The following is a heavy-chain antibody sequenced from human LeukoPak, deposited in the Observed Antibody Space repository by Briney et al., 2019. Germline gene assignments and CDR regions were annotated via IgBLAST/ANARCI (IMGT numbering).Heavy chain of an antibody. CDR3: ASSMYDSSGYADY. J-gene: IGHJ4*02. CDR2: IIPILGIA. Sequence: GASVKVSCKASGCTFTSYAMNWVRQAPGQGLEWMGRIIPILGIANYAQKFQGRVTITADKSTSTAYMELSSLRSEDRAVYYCASSMYDSSGYADYWGQGTLVTVSS. CDR1: GCTFTSYA. V-gene: IGHV1-69*04. D-gene: IGHD3-22*01.